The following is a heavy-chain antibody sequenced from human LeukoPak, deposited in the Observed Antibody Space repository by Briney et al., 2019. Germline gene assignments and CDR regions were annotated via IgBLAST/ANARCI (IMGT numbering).Heavy chain of an antibody. CDR3: AKDQYYYDSRSDY. Sequence: GESLKISCKGSGYSFTSYWISWVRQAPGKGLEWVSAISGSGGSTYYADSVKGRFTISRDNSKNTLYLQMNSLRAEDTAVYYCAKDQYYYDSRSDYWGQGTLVTVSS. J-gene: IGHJ4*02. CDR2: ISGSGGST. CDR1: GYSFTSYW. D-gene: IGHD3-22*01. V-gene: IGHV3-23*01.